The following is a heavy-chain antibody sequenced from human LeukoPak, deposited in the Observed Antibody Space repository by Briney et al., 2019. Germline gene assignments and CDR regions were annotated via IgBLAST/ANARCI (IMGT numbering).Heavy chain of an antibody. CDR3: AKSLSNRGARDYFDC. D-gene: IGHD1-26*01. J-gene: IGHJ4*02. Sequence: GGSLRLSCAASGFTFSNSWMSWVRQAPGKGLEWVATIKPDGSAQYYVDSVKGRFTISRDNAKNSLFLQINSLRAEDTAVYYCAKSLSNRGARDYFDCWGQGTQVTVSS. V-gene: IGHV3-7*03. CDR1: GFTFSNSW. CDR2: IKPDGSAQ.